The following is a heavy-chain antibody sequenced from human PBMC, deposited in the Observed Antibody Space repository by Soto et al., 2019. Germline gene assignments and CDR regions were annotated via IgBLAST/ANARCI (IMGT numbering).Heavy chain of an antibody. J-gene: IGHJ4*02. CDR1: GVSVSSGMVY. CDR3: ARGATVTQYDD. Sequence: SENLSLASPVAGVSVSSGMVYLAWLRQPPGKGLEWIGFGSYSGTTNYKPSLKSRVTISVDTSRSQISLKVSSLTAADTAVYYCARGATVTQYDDWGQGTLVPGSS. V-gene: IGHV4-61*01. D-gene: IGHD4-17*01. CDR2: GSYSGTT.